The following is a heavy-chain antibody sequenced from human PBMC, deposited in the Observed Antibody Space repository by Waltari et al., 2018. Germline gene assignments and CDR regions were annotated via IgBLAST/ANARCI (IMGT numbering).Heavy chain of an antibody. Sequence: QVQLQESGPGLVKPSETLSLTCAVSGYSISSGYYWVWLRQPPGKGLEWIGSIYHSGSTYYNPSLKSRVTISVDTSKNQFSLKLSSVTAADTAVYYCARRIEWSYYFDYWGQGTLVTVSS. CDR1: GYSISSGYY. V-gene: IGHV4-38-2*01. CDR3: ARRIEWSYYFDY. D-gene: IGHD5-12*01. CDR2: IYHSGST. J-gene: IGHJ4*02.